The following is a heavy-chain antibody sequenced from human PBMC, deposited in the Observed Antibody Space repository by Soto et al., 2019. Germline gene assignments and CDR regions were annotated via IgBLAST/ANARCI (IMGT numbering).Heavy chain of an antibody. D-gene: IGHD2-15*01. Sequence: SVKVSCKASGGTFSSYTISWVQQAPGQGLEWMGRIIPILGIANYAQKFQGRVTITADKSTSTAYMELSSLRSEDTAVYYCATLGYCSVCSCYSTGRWYFDLWGRATLVTVSS. J-gene: IGHJ2*01. CDR2: IIPILGIA. CDR1: GGTFSSYT. V-gene: IGHV1-69*02. CDR3: ATLGYCSVCSCYSTGRWYFDL.